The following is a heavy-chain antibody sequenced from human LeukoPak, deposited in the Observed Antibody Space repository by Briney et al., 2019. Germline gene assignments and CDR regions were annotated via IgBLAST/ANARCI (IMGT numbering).Heavy chain of an antibody. CDR3: ARAGGRASGSSY. Sequence: GGSPRLSCAASGFTISNYWMTWVRQAPGKGLEWVANIKQDGSETYYVVSVKGRFTISRDNSNNSLYLQMSSLRAEDTAVYYCARAGGRASGSSYWGQGTLVTVSS. CDR1: GFTISNYW. J-gene: IGHJ4*02. V-gene: IGHV3-7*01. D-gene: IGHD1-26*01. CDR2: IKQDGSET.